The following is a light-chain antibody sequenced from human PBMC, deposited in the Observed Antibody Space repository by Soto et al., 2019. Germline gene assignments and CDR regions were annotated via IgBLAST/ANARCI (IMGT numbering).Light chain of an antibody. CDR3: QQYNDWQVT. CDR2: DAS. Sequence: EIVLTQSPATLSLSPGERATLSCRASQNIGSTYLAWYQQKPGQAPRLLIYDASTRATGIPARFSGSGSGTEFTLTITSLQSEDFAVYYCQQYNDWQVTFGGGTKVDIK. J-gene: IGKJ4*01. V-gene: IGKV3-15*01. CDR1: QNIGSTY.